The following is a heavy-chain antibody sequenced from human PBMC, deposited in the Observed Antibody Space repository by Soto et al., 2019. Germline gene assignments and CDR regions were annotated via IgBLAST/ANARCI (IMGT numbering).Heavy chain of an antibody. CDR2: ISGSGGST. V-gene: IGHV3-23*01. Sequence: GGSLGLSCAASGVTFSSYAVSWARQAPGKGLEWVSAISGSGGSTYYADSVKGRFTISRDNSKNTLYLQMNSLRAEDTAVYYCAKGEWLTTYYLDYWGQGTLVTVSS. D-gene: IGHD3-3*01. J-gene: IGHJ4*02. CDR3: AKGEWLTTYYLDY. CDR1: GVTFSSYA.